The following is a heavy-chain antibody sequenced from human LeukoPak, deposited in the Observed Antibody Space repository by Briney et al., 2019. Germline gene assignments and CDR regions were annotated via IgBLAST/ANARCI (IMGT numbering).Heavy chain of an antibody. Sequence: GGSLRLSCAASGFTFGSYSMNWVRQAPGKGLEWVSSISSSSSYIYYPDSKKGRFTISRDNAKNSLYLQMNSLRAEDTAVYYCARDRDGDYAYWGQGTLVTVSS. V-gene: IGHV3-21*01. J-gene: IGHJ4*02. CDR2: ISSSSSYI. CDR3: ARDRDGDYAY. D-gene: IGHD4-17*01. CDR1: GFTFGSYS.